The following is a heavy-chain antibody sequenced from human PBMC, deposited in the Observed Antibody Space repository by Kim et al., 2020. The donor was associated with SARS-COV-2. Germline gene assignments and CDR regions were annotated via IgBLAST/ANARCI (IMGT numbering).Heavy chain of an antibody. J-gene: IGHJ4*02. CDR3: ASIPYYYGSGSRFDY. CDR2: IYYSGST. V-gene: IGHV4-59*08. CDR1: GGSISSYY. Sequence: SETLSLTCTVSGGSISSYYWSWIRQPPGKGLEWIGYIYYSGSTNYNPSLKSRVTISVDTSKNQFSLKLSSVTAADTAVYYCASIPYYYGSGSRFDYWGQGTLVTVSS. D-gene: IGHD3-10*01.